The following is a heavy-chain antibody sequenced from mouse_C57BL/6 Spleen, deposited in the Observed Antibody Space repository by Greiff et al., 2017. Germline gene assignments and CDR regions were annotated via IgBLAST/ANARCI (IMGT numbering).Heavy chain of an antibody. V-gene: IGHV5-4*01. J-gene: IGHJ4*01. D-gene: IGHD2-3*01. CDR2: ISDGGSYT. Sequence: EVQLVESGGGLVKPGGSLKLSCAASGFTFSSYAMSWVRQTPEKRLEWVATISDGGSYTYYPDNVKGRFTISRDNAKNNLYLQMSHLKSEDTAMYYCARGTHDGYYVPYAMDYWGQGTSVTVSS. CDR1: GFTFSSYA. CDR3: ARGTHDGYYVPYAMDY.